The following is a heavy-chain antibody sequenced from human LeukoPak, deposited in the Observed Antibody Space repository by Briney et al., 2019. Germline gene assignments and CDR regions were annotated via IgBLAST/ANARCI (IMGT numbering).Heavy chain of an antibody. J-gene: IGHJ4*02. CDR3: ARHRGYSGYDYDY. V-gene: IGHV4-59*08. D-gene: IGHD5-12*01. CDR2: IYYSGST. Sequence: PSETLSLTCTVSGGSISSYSWSWIRQPPGKELGWIGYIYYSGSTNYNPSLTSRVTISVDTSKNQFSLKLSSVTAADTAVYYCARHRGYSGYDYDYWGQGTLVTVSS. CDR1: GGSISSYS.